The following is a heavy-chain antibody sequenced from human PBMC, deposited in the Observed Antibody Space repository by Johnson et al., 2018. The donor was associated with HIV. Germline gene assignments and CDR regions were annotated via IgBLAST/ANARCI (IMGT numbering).Heavy chain of an antibody. D-gene: IGHD2-2*01. CDR3: GKGGVDGISTSCTHVGPGMAAAAVEAFDI. CDR2: IWYDGSNK. V-gene: IGHV3-33*06. CDR1: GFTFSSYG. Sequence: QMLLVESGGGVVQPGRSLRLSCAASGFTFSSYGMHWVRQAPGKGLEWVAVIWYDGSNKYYADSVKGRFTISRDNSKNTLYLQMNSLRAEDTAVYYCGKGGVDGISTSCTHVGPGMAAAAVEAFDIWGQGTMGTVYS. J-gene: IGHJ3*02.